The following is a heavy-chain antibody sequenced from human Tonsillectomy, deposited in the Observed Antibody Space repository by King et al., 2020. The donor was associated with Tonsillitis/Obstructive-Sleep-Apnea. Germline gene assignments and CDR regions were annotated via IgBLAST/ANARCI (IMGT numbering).Heavy chain of an antibody. CDR3: ARQGLERRLGTANPHHFDY. J-gene: IGHJ4*02. CDR1: GGSISSYY. V-gene: IGHV4-59*08. D-gene: IGHD1-1*01. CDR2: IYYSGST. Sequence: QLQESGPGLVKPSENLSLTCTVSGGSISSYYWSWVRQPPGKGLEWIGYIYYSGSTNYNPSLQSRVTISVDTSKNQFSLKLSAVTDADTAVYYCARQGLERRLGTANPHHFDYWGQGTLLTVSS.